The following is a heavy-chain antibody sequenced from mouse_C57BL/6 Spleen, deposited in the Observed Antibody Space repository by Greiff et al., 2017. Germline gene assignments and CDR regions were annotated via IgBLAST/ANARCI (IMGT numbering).Heavy chain of an antibody. V-gene: IGHV5-9-1*02. CDR1: GFTFSSYA. D-gene: IGHD1-1*01. CDR3: TREEGFTTVVARAMDY. Sequence: EVQLVESGEGLVKPGGSLKLSCAASGFTFSSYAMSWVRQTPEKRLEWVAYISSGGDYIYYADTVKGRFTISRDNARNTLYLQMSSMKSEDTAMYYCTREEGFTTVVARAMDYWGQGTSVTVSS. J-gene: IGHJ4*01. CDR2: ISSGGDYI.